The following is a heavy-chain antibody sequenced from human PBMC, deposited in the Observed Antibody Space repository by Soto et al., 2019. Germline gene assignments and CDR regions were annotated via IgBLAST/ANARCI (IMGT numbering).Heavy chain of an antibody. CDR3: ARGGSGYDWVYS. Sequence: QVQLQQSGPGLVKPSETLSLTCAVSGGSISNNNWWSWVRQPPGKGLEWIGEIYHSGRTNYNPSPKSRVSTSADKSTNPFSLNPNSVTAADTAIYYFARGGSGYDWVYSWGQGTLVTVSS. CDR1: GGSISNNNW. J-gene: IGHJ1*01. D-gene: IGHD5-12*01. CDR2: IYHSGRT. V-gene: IGHV4-4*02.